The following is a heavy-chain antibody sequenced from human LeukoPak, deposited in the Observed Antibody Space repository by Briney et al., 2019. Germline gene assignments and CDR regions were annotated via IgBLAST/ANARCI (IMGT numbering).Heavy chain of an antibody. CDR3: AREGVVTPPFDY. Sequence: SDTLSLTCAVYGGSFSGYYWSWIRQPPGKGLEWIGEINHSGSTNYNPSLKSRVTISVDTSKNQFSLKLSSVTAADTAVYYCAREGVVTPPFDYWGQGTLVTVSS. V-gene: IGHV4-34*01. D-gene: IGHD2-21*02. CDR2: INHSGST. CDR1: GGSFSGYY. J-gene: IGHJ4*02.